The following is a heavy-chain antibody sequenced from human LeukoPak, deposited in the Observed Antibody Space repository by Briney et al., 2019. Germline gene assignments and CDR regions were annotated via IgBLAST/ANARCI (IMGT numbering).Heavy chain of an antibody. J-gene: IGHJ4*02. V-gene: IGHV4-34*01. D-gene: IGHD6-19*01. Sequence: SETLSLTCAVYGGSFSGYYWSWIRQPPGKGLEWMGEINHSGSTNYNPSLKSRVTISVDTSKNQFSLKLSSVTAADTAVYYCARGPGSSGWRFLTYPYYFDYWGQGTLVTVSS. CDR2: INHSGST. CDR3: ARGPGSSGWRFLTYPYYFDY. CDR1: GGSFSGYY.